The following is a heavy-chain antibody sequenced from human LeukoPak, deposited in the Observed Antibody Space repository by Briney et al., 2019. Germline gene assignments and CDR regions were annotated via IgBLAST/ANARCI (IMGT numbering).Heavy chain of an antibody. V-gene: IGHV1-18*01. CDR2: ISAYNGNT. CDR3: AREFDVGGLRYFDWLSAIDY. J-gene: IGHJ4*02. CDR1: GYTFTSYG. Sequence: ASVKVSCKASGYTFTSYGISWVRQAPGQGLEWMGWISAYNGNTNYAQKLQGRVTMTTDTSTSTAYMELRSLRSDDTAVCYCAREFDVGGLRYFDWLSAIDYWGQGTLVTVSS. D-gene: IGHD3-9*01.